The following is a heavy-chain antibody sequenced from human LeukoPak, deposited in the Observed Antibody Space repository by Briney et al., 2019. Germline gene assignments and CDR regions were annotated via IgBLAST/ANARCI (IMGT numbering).Heavy chain of an antibody. D-gene: IGHD3-10*01. CDR2: IIPIFGTA. CDR1: GGTFSSYA. Sequence: ASVKVSCKASGGTFSSYAISWVRQAPGQGLEWMGGIIPIFGTANYAQKFQGRVTITTDESTSTAYMELSSLRSDDTAVYYCARDLGYGSGSYVDYWGQGTLVTVSS. CDR3: ARDLGYGSGSYVDY. J-gene: IGHJ4*02. V-gene: IGHV1-69*05.